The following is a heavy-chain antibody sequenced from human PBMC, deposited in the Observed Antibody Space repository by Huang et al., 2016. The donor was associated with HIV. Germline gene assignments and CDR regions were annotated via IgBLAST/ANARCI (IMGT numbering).Heavy chain of an antibody. V-gene: IGHV4-39*01. CDR2: VYFSGGT. CDR3: ARNRYCSATTACYILDY. D-gene: IGHD2-15*01. CDR1: GISIGDTTYS. J-gene: IGHJ4*01. Sequence: QLQLQESGPGLVKPSATLSLTCSVSGISIGDTTYSWAWIRQPPGKGLEWIGSVYFSGGTYYNPSLKSRVTISVDTSKNQFSLRLNSVTAADTAIYYCARNRYCSATTACYILDYWGQGTLVTVSS.